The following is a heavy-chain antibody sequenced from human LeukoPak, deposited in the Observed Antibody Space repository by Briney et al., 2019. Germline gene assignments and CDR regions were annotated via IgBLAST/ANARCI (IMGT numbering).Heavy chain of an antibody. CDR2: INHSGST. D-gene: IGHD5-24*01. Sequence: SETLSLTCTVSGYSISSGYYWGWIRQPPGKGLEWIGSINHSGSTNYNPSLKSRVTISVDTSKNQFSLKLSSVTAADTAVYYCARGDGYNYRRIRYWGQGTLVTVSS. CDR1: GYSISSGYY. CDR3: ARGDGYNYRRIRY. V-gene: IGHV4-38-2*02. J-gene: IGHJ4*02.